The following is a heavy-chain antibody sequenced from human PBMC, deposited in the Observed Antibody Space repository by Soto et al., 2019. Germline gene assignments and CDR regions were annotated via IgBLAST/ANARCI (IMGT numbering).Heavy chain of an antibody. V-gene: IGHV3-33*01. CDR3: ARADFLTGTTLDY. CDR2: IWYDGSNK. CDR1: GFTFSSYG. Sequence: GGSLRLSCAASGFTFSSYGMHWVRQAPGKGLEWVAVIWYDGSNKYYADSVKGRFTISRDNSKNTLYLQMNSLRAEDTAVYYCARADFLTGTTLDYWGQGTLVTVSS. D-gene: IGHD1-7*01. J-gene: IGHJ4*02.